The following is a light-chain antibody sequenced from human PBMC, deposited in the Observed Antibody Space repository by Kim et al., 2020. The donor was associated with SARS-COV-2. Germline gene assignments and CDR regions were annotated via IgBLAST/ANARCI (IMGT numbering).Light chain of an antibody. CDR3: QVWDSSTGV. J-gene: IGLJ3*02. Sequence: SGALGQTARITCGGNNIGTKNVHWFQQKPGQAPVLVIFRDTNRPSGIPERFSGSNSGNTATLTISRAQPGDEADYYCQVWDSSTGVFGGGTQLTVL. CDR1: NIGTKN. CDR2: RDT. V-gene: IGLV3-9*01.